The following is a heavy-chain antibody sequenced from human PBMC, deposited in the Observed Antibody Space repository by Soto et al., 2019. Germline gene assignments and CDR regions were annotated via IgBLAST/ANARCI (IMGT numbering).Heavy chain of an antibody. J-gene: IGHJ5*02. Sequence: SETLSLTCTVSGGSISRGGYYWSWIRQHPGKGLEWIGYIYYSGSTNYTPSLKSRVSISVDTSKNQLSLKLSSVTAADTAVYYCARDPGGGYCSTTSCYTGGSWFDPWGQGTLVTVSS. V-gene: IGHV4-31*03. D-gene: IGHD2-2*02. CDR1: GGSISRGGYY. CDR2: IYYSGST. CDR3: ARDPGGGYCSTTSCYTGGSWFDP.